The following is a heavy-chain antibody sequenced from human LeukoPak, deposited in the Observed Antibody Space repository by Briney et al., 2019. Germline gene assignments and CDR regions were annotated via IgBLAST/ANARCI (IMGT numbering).Heavy chain of an antibody. CDR1: GFNFGSYS. CDR3: AELGITMIGGV. D-gene: IGHD3-10*02. CDR2: ISSSSSNI. Sequence: GGSLRLSCAASGFNFGSYSMTWVRQAPGKGLEWVSSISSSSSNIYYADSVKGRFTISRDNAKNSLYLQMNSPRAEDTAVYYCAELGITMIGGVWGKGTTVTISS. V-gene: IGHV3-21*01. J-gene: IGHJ6*04.